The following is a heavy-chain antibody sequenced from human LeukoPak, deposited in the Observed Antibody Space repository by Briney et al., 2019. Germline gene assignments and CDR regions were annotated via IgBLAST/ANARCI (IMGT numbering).Heavy chain of an antibody. CDR2: MNPNSGNT. J-gene: IGHJ4*02. D-gene: IGHD3-22*01. CDR3: ARAPSYYSDSGGPGGYYFDK. Sequence: ASVKVSCKASGYTFSSFDINRVRQATGQGLEWMGWMNPNSGNTGYAQKFQGRVTITRNSSITTAYMELSSLKSEDTALYYCARAPSYYSDSGGPGGYYFDKWGQGTLVTVSS. V-gene: IGHV1-8*03. CDR1: GYTFSSFD.